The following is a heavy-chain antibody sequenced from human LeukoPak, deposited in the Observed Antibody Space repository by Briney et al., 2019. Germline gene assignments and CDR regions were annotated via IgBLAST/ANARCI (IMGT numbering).Heavy chain of an antibody. CDR3: AKDKNRRPLFLDY. D-gene: IGHD3-3*01. V-gene: IGHV3-53*01. J-gene: IGHJ4*02. CDR1: GFTVSSNY. Sequence: GGSLRLSCAASGFTVSSNYMSWVRQAPGKGLEWVSVIYSGGSTYYADSVKGRFTISRDNSKNTLYLQMNSLRAEDTAVYYCAKDKNRRPLFLDYWGQGTLVTVSS. CDR2: IYSGGST.